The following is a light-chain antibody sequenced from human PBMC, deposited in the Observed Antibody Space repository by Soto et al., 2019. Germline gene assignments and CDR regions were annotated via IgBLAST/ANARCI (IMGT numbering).Light chain of an antibody. CDR1: HSLLHSNGYNY. CDR2: LGS. Sequence: DIVMTQSPLSLPVTPGEPASISCSSSHSLLHSNGYNYLDWYLQKPGQSPQLLIYLGSNRASGVPDRFSGSGSGTEFTLTIVSLQPEDFATYYCQQYNSYPLTLGGGTKVDIK. J-gene: IGKJ4*01. V-gene: IGKV2-28*01. CDR3: QQYNSYPLT.